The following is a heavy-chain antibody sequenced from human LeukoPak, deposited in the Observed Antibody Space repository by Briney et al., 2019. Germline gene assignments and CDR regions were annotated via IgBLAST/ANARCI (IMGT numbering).Heavy chain of an antibody. D-gene: IGHD1-26*01. J-gene: IGHJ5*02. CDR2: IYTSGST. CDR1: GGSIDTSDYY. V-gene: IGHV4-61*05. CDR3: ARRPIVGSTGFYFDP. Sequence: SETLSLTCTISGGSIDTSDYYWGWIRQPPGKGLEWIGRIYTSGSTNYNPSLKSRVTMSVDTSKNQFSLKLSSVTAADTAVYYCARRPIVGSTGFYFDPWGPGTLVTVSS.